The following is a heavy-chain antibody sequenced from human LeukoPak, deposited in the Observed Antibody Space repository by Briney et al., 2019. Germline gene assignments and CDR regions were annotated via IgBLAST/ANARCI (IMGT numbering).Heavy chain of an antibody. J-gene: IGHJ5*02. CDR3: ARGVGATVSYWFDP. CDR1: GYTFTSYD. CDR2: MNPNSGNT. D-gene: IGHD1-26*01. Sequence: ASVKVSCKASGYTFTSYDINWVRQAPGQGLEWMGWMNPNSGNTGYAQKFQGRVTMTRNTSISTAYMELSSLRSEDTAVYYCARGVGATVSYWFDPWGQGTLVTVSS. V-gene: IGHV1-8*01.